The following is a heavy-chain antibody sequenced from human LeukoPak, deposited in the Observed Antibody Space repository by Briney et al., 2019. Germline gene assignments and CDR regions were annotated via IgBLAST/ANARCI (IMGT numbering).Heavy chain of an antibody. Sequence: SETLSLTCAVYGGSFSGYYWSWIRQPPGKGLEWIGETNHSGSTNYNPSLKSRVTISVDTSKNQFSLKLSSVTAADTAVYYCARVPRYCSSTGCRRRKGYYYGMDVWGKGTTVTVSS. CDR3: ARVPRYCSSTGCRRRKGYYYGMDV. V-gene: IGHV4-34*01. CDR2: TNHSGST. CDR1: GGSFSGYY. D-gene: IGHD2-2*01. J-gene: IGHJ6*04.